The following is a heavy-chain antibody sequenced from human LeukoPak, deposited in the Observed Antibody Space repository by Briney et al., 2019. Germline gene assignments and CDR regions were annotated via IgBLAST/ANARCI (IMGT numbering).Heavy chain of an antibody. CDR1: GATVTTHY. Sequence: SDTLSLTCNVSGATVTTHYWSWIRQPPGRGLEWIGFIYNTGRSGSTNYNPSLKSRVTISLNTSRNQVSLRLTSVIGADTAVYFCARRVDTAKIDFWGQGTLVTVSS. D-gene: IGHD5-18*01. J-gene: IGHJ4*02. CDR2: IYNTGRSGST. CDR3: ARRVDTAKIDF. V-gene: IGHV4-59*02.